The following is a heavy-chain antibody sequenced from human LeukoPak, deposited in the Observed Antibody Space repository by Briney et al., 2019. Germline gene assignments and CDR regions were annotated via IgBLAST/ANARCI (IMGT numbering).Heavy chain of an antibody. V-gene: IGHV1-8*01. D-gene: IGHD3-10*01. CDR2: MNPNSANT. Sequence: ASVKVSCKASGYTFTTYDINWVRQATGHGLEWIGWMNPNSANTGYAQKFQGRVTLTRNTSMNTAYMELSSLKSEDTAVYYCARGGGFVRGAYDYWGQGTLVTVSS. CDR1: GYTFTTYD. CDR3: ARGGGFVRGAYDY. J-gene: IGHJ4*02.